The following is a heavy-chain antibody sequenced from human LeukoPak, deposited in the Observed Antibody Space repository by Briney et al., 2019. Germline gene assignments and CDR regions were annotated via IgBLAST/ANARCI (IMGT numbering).Heavy chain of an antibody. CDR1: GYTFTSYG. CDR3: ARGVNWNDLQHDYYYYMDV. D-gene: IGHD1-20*01. Sequence: ASVKVSCKASGYTFTSYGISWVRQAPGQGLEWMGWISAYNGKTNYAQNLQGRVTMTTDTSTSTAYMELRSLRSDDTAVYYCARGVNWNDLQHDYYYYMDVWGKGTTVTISS. J-gene: IGHJ6*03. CDR2: ISAYNGKT. V-gene: IGHV1-18*01.